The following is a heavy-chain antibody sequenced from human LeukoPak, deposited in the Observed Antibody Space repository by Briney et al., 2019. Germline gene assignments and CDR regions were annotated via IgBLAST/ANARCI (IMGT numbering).Heavy chain of an antibody. D-gene: IGHD3-22*01. J-gene: IGHJ4*02. CDR3: ATYYDTSGYRFDY. V-gene: IGHV4-4*02. Sequence: SETLSLTCAVSGGSISSDNWWSWIRQPPGKGLEWIGEVLRSESTNYNPSLKSRVTMSIDKSKNQFSLKVNSVTAADTAVYYCATYYDTSGYRFDYWGQGTLVTVSS. CDR2: VLRSEST. CDR1: GGSISSDNW.